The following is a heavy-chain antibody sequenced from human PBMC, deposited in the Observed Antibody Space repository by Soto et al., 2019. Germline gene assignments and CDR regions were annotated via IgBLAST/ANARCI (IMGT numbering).Heavy chain of an antibody. CDR2: IYYSGST. Sequence: PSETLSLTCTVSGGSISSYYWSWIRQPPGKGLEWIGYIYYSGSTNYNPSLKSRVTISVDTSKNQFSLKLSSVTAADTAVYYCARGRGGDTIFGVVNENWFDPWGQGTLVTVSS. CDR3: ARGRGGDTIFGVVNENWFDP. J-gene: IGHJ5*02. D-gene: IGHD3-3*01. CDR1: GGSISSYY. V-gene: IGHV4-59*08.